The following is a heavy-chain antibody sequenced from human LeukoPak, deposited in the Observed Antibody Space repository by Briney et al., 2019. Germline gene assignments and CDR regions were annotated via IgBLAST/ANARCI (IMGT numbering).Heavy chain of an antibody. J-gene: IGHJ4*02. CDR1: GFTFSSYS. CDR3: ARVQSSAAGRGILGYCSGGSCYPALYFDY. V-gene: IGHV3-21*01. CDR2: ISSSSSYI. D-gene: IGHD2-15*01. Sequence: GGSLRLSCAASGFTFSSYSMSWVRQAPGKGLEWVSSISSSSSYIYYADSVKGRFTISRDNAKNSLYLQMNSLRAEDTAVYYCARVQSSAAGRGILGYCSGGSCYPALYFDYWGQGTLVTVSS.